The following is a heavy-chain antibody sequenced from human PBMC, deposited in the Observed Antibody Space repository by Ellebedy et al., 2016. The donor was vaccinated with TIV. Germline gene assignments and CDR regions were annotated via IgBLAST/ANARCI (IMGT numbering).Heavy chain of an antibody. V-gene: IGHV4-4*07. D-gene: IGHD1-7*01. Sequence: SETLSLXXTVSGDSFKSYYWSWIRQPAGKGLEWIGRIYSSGSKSYNPSLKSRVTLSIDTPNNQLFLILSSVTAADTAVYYCARDRDWNYGYYFDYWGRGTLVTVSS. CDR3: ARDRDWNYGYYFDY. J-gene: IGHJ4*02. CDR1: GDSFKSYY. CDR2: IYSSGSK.